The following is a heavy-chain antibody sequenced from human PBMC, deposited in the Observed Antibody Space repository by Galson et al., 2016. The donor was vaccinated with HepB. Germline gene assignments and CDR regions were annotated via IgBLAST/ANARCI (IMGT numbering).Heavy chain of an antibody. J-gene: IGHJ4*02. Sequence: SLRLSCADSGFTFSSNVMNWVRQAPGKGLEWVSGVSTGGGSTYYADSVKGRFTIYRDNSKNTLYLQMNSLRAEDTAVYYSAKYLLGVDGYHRDLDYWGQGTLVTVSS. D-gene: IGHD5-24*01. CDR3: AKYLLGVDGYHRDLDY. V-gene: IGHV3-23*01. CDR2: VSTGGGST. CDR1: GFTFSSNV.